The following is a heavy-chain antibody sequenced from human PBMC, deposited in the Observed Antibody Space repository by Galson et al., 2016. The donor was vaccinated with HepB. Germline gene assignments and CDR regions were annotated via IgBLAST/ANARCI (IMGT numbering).Heavy chain of an antibody. D-gene: IGHD5-12*01. Sequence: SLRLCCAAYGFTFDDYTMHWVRQAPGKGLEWVSLITWDGGSIYYADSVKGRFTISRDNSNNSLYLQMNSLRTEDTALYYCAKSFSGYDSFLGYWGQGTLVSVSS. J-gene: IGHJ4*02. V-gene: IGHV3-43*01. CDR2: ITWDGGSI. CDR3: AKSFSGYDSFLGY. CDR1: GFTFDDYT.